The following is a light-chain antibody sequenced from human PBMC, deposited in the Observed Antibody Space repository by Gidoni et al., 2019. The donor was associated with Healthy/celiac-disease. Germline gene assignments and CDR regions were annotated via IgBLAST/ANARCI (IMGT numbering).Light chain of an antibody. CDR1: QSVSSSY. V-gene: IGKV3-20*01. CDR2: GAS. CDR3: QQYGSSPS. Sequence: PATLSLSPGERATLSCRASQSVSSSYLAWYQQKPGQAPRLLIDGASSRATGIPDRFSGSGSGTDFTLTISRLEPEDFAVYYCQQYGSSPSFGGXTKVEIK. J-gene: IGKJ4*01.